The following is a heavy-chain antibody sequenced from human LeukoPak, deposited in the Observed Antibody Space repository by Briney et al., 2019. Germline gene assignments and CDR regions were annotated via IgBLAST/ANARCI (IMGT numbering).Heavy chain of an antibody. V-gene: IGHV4-31*03. J-gene: IGHJ6*02. CDR2: IYYSGST. Sequence: PSETLSRTCTVSGGSISSGGYYWSWFRQHPGQGLEWIGNIYYSGSTHYSPSLKSRLIISMDTSKNLFSLRLSSMTAADTAVYSCARGVGEHGMDVWGQGTTVTVSS. CDR1: GGSISSGGYY. CDR3: ARGVGEHGMDV. D-gene: IGHD4-17*01.